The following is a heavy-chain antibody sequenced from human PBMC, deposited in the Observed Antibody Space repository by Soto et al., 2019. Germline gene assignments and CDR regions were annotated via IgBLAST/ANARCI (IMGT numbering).Heavy chain of an antibody. J-gene: IGHJ4*02. CDR2: ISYDGSNK. Sequence: GSLRLSCAASGFTFSSYAMHWVRQAPGKGLEWVAVISYDGSNKYYADSVKGRFTISRDNSKNTLYLQMNSLRAEDTAVYYCARDDYYDSSGYPDYWGRGTLVTVSS. D-gene: IGHD3-22*01. CDR1: GFTFSSYA. V-gene: IGHV3-30-3*01. CDR3: ARDDYYDSSGYPDY.